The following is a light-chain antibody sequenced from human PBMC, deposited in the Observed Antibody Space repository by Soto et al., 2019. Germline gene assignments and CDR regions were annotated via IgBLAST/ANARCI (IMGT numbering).Light chain of an antibody. J-gene: IGKJ4*01. CDR2: DAS. Sequence: AIPLTQSPSSLSASVGARVTLTCRASQGISSALAWYQQKPGKAPKLLIYDASSVESGVPSRFSGSGSGTDFTLTISSLQPEDFATYYCQQFNSYPFGGGTKVEIK. CDR1: QGISSA. V-gene: IGKV1-13*02. CDR3: QQFNSYP.